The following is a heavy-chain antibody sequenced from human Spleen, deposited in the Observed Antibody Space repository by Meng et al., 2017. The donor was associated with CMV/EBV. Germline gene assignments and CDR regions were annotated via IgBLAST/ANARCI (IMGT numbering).Heavy chain of an antibody. Sequence: KVSCKGSGYSFTTYWIGWVRQMPGKGLEWMGIIYPGDSDTKYSPSFQGQVTISVDKSISTAYLQWSSLKASDTAMYYCARRGYSGYDYPRITADRYYGMDVWGQGTTVTVSS. V-gene: IGHV5-51*01. CDR3: ARRGYSGYDYPRITADRYYGMDV. J-gene: IGHJ6*02. D-gene: IGHD5-12*01. CDR2: IYPGDSDT. CDR1: GYSFTTYW.